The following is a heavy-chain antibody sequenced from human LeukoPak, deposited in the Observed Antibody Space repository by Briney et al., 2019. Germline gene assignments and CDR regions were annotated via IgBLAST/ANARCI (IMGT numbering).Heavy chain of an antibody. CDR1: GITFSSYG. V-gene: IGHV3-48*01. D-gene: IGHD6-13*01. CDR2: ISSSSSTI. Sequence: PGGSLRLSCAASGITFSSYGMNWVRQAPGKGLEWVSYISSSSSTIYYADSVKGRFTISRDNAKNSLYLQMNSLRAEDTAVYYCARDKRYSSSWYPSYYYYYYMDVWGKGTTVTVSS. J-gene: IGHJ6*03. CDR3: ARDKRYSSSWYPSYYYYYYMDV.